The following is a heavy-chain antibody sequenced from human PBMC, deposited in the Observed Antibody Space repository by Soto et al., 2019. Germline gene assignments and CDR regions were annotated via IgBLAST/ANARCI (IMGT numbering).Heavy chain of an antibody. Sequence: EVQLVESGGGLIQPGGSLRLSCAASGFTVNSNYMSWVRQAPGKGPEWVSVIYSGGDTYYADSVRGRFTVSRVNSKNTLFLQMNSLRAEDTAVYYCARWVGWLVNAFDIWGQGTMVTVSS. CDR3: ARWVGWLVNAFDI. CDR2: IYSGGDT. J-gene: IGHJ3*02. V-gene: IGHV3-53*01. CDR1: GFTVNSNY. D-gene: IGHD3-22*01.